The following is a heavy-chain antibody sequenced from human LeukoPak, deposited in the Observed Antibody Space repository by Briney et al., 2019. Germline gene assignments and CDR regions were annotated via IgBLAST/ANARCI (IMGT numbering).Heavy chain of an antibody. CDR1: AFIFSGHW. V-gene: IGHV3-7*01. D-gene: IGHD2-2*02. Sequence: GGSLRLSCEGSAFIFSGHWMNWVRQTPGKGLEWVASIKEDGSERQYVDSVKGRFTISRDNAMNSLYLQMNSLRDEDTAVYYCARDSLTTAILWGQGTLVTVSS. CDR2: IKEDGSER. CDR3: ARDSLTTAIL. J-gene: IGHJ4*02.